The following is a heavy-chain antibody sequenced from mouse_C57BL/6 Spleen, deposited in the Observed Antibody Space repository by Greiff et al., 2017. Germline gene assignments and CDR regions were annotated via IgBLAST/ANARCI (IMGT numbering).Heavy chain of an antibody. Sequence: QVQLQQSGAELMKPGASVKLSCKATGYTFTGYWIEWVKQRPGHGLEWIGEILPGSGSTNYNEKFKGKATLTADTSSNTAYLQLSSLATEDSAIYYCAGDYGSGRTYWDFDVWGTGTTVTVSS. V-gene: IGHV1-9*01. CDR1: GYTFTGYW. D-gene: IGHD1-1*01. CDR3: AGDYGSGRTYWDFDV. CDR2: ILPGSGST. J-gene: IGHJ1*03.